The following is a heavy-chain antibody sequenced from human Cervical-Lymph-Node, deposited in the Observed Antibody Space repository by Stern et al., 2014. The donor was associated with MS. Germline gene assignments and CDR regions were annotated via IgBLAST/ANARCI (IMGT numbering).Heavy chain of an antibody. V-gene: IGHV2-5*02. CDR3: AHSGSAYYFDY. CDR1: GFSLSTSGVG. D-gene: IGHD1-1*01. J-gene: IGHJ4*02. CDR2: IYWDDDK. Sequence: QVPLKESGPTLVKPTQTLTLTCTFSGFSLSTSGVGVVWIRQPPGKALGWLALIYWDDDKRYSPSLKSRVTITKDTSKNQVVLTMANMDPVDTATYYCAHSGSAYYFDYWGQGTLVTVSS.